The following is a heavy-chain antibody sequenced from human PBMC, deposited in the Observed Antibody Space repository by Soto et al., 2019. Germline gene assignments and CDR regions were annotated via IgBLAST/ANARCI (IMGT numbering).Heavy chain of an antibody. Sequence: PSETLSLTCTVSGGSMSTFYWSWIRQPPGKGLEWIGYVYSSGSTNYNPSLRRRVTMSVDTSKSQFSLKLTSVTAADTVVYYCARERRDDYKYYFDYWGQGTPVTVSS. CDR3: ARERRDDYKYYFDY. CDR2: VYSSGST. D-gene: IGHD4-4*01. CDR1: GGSMSTFY. V-gene: IGHV4-59*01. J-gene: IGHJ4*02.